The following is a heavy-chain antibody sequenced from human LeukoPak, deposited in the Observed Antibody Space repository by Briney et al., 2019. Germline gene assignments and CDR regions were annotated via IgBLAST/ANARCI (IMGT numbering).Heavy chain of an antibody. CDR2: VWYDGNNK. J-gene: IGHJ4*02. D-gene: IGHD6-13*01. CDR3: ARGSEAAAGAFDY. CDR1: GFTFRSYG. Sequence: PGGSLGLSCAASGFTFRSYGMHWVRQAPGKGLEWVAIVWYDGNNKYYADSVKGRFTVSRDNSKDTVSLQLNSLRAEDTAVYYCARGSEAAAGAFDYWGQGALVTVPS. V-gene: IGHV3-33*01.